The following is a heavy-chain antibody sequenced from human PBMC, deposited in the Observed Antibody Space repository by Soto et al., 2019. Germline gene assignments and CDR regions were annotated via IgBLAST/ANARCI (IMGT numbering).Heavy chain of an antibody. D-gene: IGHD3-3*01. CDR1: GGTFSSYA. CDR2: IIPIFGTA. Sequence: QVQLLQSGAEVKKPGSSMKVSCKASGGTFSSYAISWVRQAPGQGLEWMGGIIPIFGTANYAQKFQGRVTITADESTSTAYMALSSLRYEDTAVYYCARASAWEYYGEGWFDPWGQGTLVTASS. V-gene: IGHV1-69*01. CDR3: ARASAWEYYGEGWFDP. J-gene: IGHJ5*02.